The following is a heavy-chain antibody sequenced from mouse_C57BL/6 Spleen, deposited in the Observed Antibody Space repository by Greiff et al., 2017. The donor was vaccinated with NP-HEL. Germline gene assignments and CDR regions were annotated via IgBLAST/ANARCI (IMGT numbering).Heavy chain of an antibody. D-gene: IGHD2-5*01. CDR1: GYTFTDYE. J-gene: IGHJ2*01. CDR2: IDPETGGT. V-gene: IGHV1-15*01. CDR3: TAYYSKRGYFDY. Sequence: VKLVESGAELVRPGASVTLSCKASGYTFTDYEMHWVKQTPVHGLEWIGAIDPETGGTAYNQKFKGKAILTADKSSSTAYMELRSLTSEDSAVYYCTAYYSKRGYFDYWGQGTTLTVSS.